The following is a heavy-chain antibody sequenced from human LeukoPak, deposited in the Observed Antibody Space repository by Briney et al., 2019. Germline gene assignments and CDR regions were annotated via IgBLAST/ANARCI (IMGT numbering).Heavy chain of an antibody. J-gene: IGHJ4*02. Sequence: GGSLRLSCAASGFTFSSYGMHWVRQAPGKGLEWVAVISYDGSNKYYADSVKGRFTISRDNSKNTLYLQMNSLRAEDTAVYYCAKGGSSWYYFDYWGQGTLVTVSS. CDR2: ISYDGSNK. CDR1: GFTFSSYG. V-gene: IGHV3-30*18. D-gene: IGHD6-13*01. CDR3: AKGGSSWYYFDY.